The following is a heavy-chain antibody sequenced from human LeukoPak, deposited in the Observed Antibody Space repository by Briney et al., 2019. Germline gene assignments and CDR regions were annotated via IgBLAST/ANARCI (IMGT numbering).Heavy chain of an antibody. J-gene: IGHJ4*02. D-gene: IGHD1-26*01. Sequence: PGRSLRLSCAASGFTLRSYGMHWVRQAPGKGLEWVAVISYDGSNKYYADSVKGRFTISRDNSKNTLYLQMNSLRADDTAVYYCANMEWELPSDYWGQGTLVTVSS. V-gene: IGHV3-30*18. CDR3: ANMEWELPSDY. CDR2: ISYDGSNK. CDR1: GFTLRSYG.